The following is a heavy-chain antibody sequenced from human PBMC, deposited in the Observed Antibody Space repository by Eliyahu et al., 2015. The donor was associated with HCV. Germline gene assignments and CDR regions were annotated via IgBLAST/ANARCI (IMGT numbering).Heavy chain of an antibody. CDR3: ARDRDIVAVIAAIAGYGGFDI. CDR2: MSSDGTNK. V-gene: IGHV3-30-3*01. D-gene: IGHD2-15*01. Sequence: QVQLVESGGGVVQPGRSLRLSXAASGFTLXNYAXXWVRQAPGKGLGWVAVMSSDGTNKYYADSVKGRFTISRDNSKNTLYLQMNSLRAEDTAVYYCARDRDIVAVIAAIAGYGGFDIWGQGIMVTVSS. CDR1: GFTLXNYA. J-gene: IGHJ3*02.